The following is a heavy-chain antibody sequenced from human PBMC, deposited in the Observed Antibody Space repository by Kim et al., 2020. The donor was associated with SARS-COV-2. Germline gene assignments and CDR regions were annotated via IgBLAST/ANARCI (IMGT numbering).Heavy chain of an antibody. CDR2: INSDGSST. J-gene: IGHJ6*02. D-gene: IGHD6-19*01. Sequence: GGSLRLSCAASGFTFSSYWMHWVRQAPGKGLVWVSRINSDGSSTRYADSVKGRFTISRDNARNTLYLQMNSLRAEDTAVYYCARASSGWYAPLGYYYGMDVWGQGTTVTVSS. CDR3: ARASSGWYAPLGYYYGMDV. V-gene: IGHV3-74*01. CDR1: GFTFSSYW.